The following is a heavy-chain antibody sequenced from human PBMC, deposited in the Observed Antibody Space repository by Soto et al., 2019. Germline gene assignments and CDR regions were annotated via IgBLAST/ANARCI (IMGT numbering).Heavy chain of an antibody. Sequence: GGSLRLSCAASGFTFSSYAMSWVRQAPGKGLEWVSAISGSGGSTYYADSVKGRFTISGDNSKNTLYLQMNSLRAEDTAVYYCAKVLGYSYGYDYYGMDVWGQGTTVTVSS. CDR3: AKVLGYSYGYDYYGMDV. CDR1: GFTFSSYA. V-gene: IGHV3-23*01. CDR2: ISGSGGST. D-gene: IGHD5-18*01. J-gene: IGHJ6*02.